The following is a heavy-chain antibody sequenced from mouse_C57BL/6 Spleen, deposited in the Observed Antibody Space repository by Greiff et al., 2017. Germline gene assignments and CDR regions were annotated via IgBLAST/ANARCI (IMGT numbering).Heavy chain of an antibody. CDR1: GYAFSSSW. CDR2: FYPGDGDT. CDR3: ARYGSYVDY. J-gene: IGHJ2*01. V-gene: IGHV1-82*01. Sequence: QVQLQQSGPELVKPGASVTISCTASGYAFSSSWMNWVKQRPGRGLEWIGRFYPGDGDTNYNGKFKGKATLTADKSSSTAYMQLSGLTSEDSAVYFCARYGSYVDYWGQGTTLTVSS. D-gene: IGHD1-1*01.